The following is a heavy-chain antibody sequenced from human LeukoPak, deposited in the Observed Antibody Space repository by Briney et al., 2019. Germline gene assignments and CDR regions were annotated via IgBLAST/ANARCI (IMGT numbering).Heavy chain of an antibody. J-gene: IGHJ6*02. CDR1: GGSISSGSYY. V-gene: IGHV4-61*02. Sequence: SQTLSLTCTVSGGSISSGSYYWSWIRQPAGKGLEWIGRIYTSGSTNYNPSLKSRVTISVDTSKNQFSLKLSSVTAADTAVYYCARDWYYYDSSGSPYYYGMDVWGQGTTVTVSS. D-gene: IGHD3-22*01. CDR2: IYTSGST. CDR3: ARDWYYYDSSGSPYYYGMDV.